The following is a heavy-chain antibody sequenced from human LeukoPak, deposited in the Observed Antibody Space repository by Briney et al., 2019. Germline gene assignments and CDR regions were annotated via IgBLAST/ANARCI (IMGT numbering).Heavy chain of an antibody. CDR2: ISAYNGNT. CDR3: AREKWFGDLYYYYYGMDV. J-gene: IGHJ6*02. Sequence: GASVKVSCKASGYTFTSYGISWVRQAPGQGLEWMGWISAYNGNTNYAQKPQGRVTMTTDISTSTAYMELRSLRSDDTAVYYCAREKWFGDLYYYYYGMDVWGQGTTVTVSS. CDR1: GYTFTSYG. V-gene: IGHV1-18*01. D-gene: IGHD3-10*01.